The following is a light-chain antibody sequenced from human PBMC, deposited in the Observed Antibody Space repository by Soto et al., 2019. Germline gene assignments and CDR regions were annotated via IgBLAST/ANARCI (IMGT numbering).Light chain of an antibody. V-gene: IGLV2-8*01. Sequence: QSVLTQPPSASGSPGQSVTISCTGTSSDVGDYNYVSWYQQHPGKAPKLMIYEVNKRPSGVPDRFSGSKSGNTASLTVSGLQAEDDADYYCSSYAGNNVVFGGGTKLTVL. CDR2: EVN. J-gene: IGLJ2*01. CDR3: SSYAGNNVV. CDR1: SSDVGDYNY.